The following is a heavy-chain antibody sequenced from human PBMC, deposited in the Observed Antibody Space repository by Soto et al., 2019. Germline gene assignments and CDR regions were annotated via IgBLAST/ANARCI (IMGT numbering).Heavy chain of an antibody. CDR1: GGSISSSSYY. Sequence: QLQLQESGPGLVKPSETLSLTCTVSGGSISSSSYYWGWIRQPPGNGLEWIGNIYYSGSTYYNPSLKSRVTISVDTSKNHFSLKLSSVTAADAAAYYCARRTATGTFDYWGQGTLVTVSS. D-gene: IGHD6-13*01. CDR3: ARRTATGTFDY. J-gene: IGHJ4*02. CDR2: IYYSGST. V-gene: IGHV4-39*02.